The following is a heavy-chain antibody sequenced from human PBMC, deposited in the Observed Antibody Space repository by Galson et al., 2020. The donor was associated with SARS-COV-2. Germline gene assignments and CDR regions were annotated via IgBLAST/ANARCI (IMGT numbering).Heavy chain of an antibody. Sequence: SETLSLTCTVSGGSISSAGYYWSWIRQHPGKGLEWIGYIDYSGSTYHNPSLKSRLSISIDTSKNQFSLKLSSVTAADTAVYFCAMVRFLEWLSLPYWFDPWGQGTMVTVSS. CDR2: IDYSGST. J-gene: IGHJ5*02. CDR3: AMVRFLEWLSLPYWFDP. V-gene: IGHV4-31*03. CDR1: GGSISSAGYY. D-gene: IGHD3-3*01.